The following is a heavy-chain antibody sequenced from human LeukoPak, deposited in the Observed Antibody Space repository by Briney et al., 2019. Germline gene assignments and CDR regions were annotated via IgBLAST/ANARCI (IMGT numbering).Heavy chain of an antibody. D-gene: IGHD1-14*01. CDR3: ARHNPLWGY. J-gene: IGHJ4*02. CDR1: GFAFSSYS. V-gene: IGHV3-64*01. Sequence: GGSLRLSCVASGFAFSSYSMQWVRQAPGKGLGYVSAINTNGGRTYYANSVKGRFTISRDNSKNTLYLQMGSLRAEDMAVYYCARHNPLWGYWGQGTLVTVSS. CDR2: INTNGGRT.